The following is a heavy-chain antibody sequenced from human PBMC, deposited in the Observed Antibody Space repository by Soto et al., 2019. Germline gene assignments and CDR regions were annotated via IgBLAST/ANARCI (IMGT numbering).Heavy chain of an antibody. V-gene: IGHV1-3*05. CDR3: ARGPIAAADWFDP. Sequence: QVQLVQSGAEEKKPGASVKVSCKASGYTFTSYAMHWVRQAPGQRLEWMGWINAGNGNTKYSQKFQGRVTITRDTSASTAYMELSSLRSEDTAVYYCARGPIAAADWFDPWGQGTLVTVSS. D-gene: IGHD6-13*01. CDR1: GYTFTSYA. CDR2: INAGNGNT. J-gene: IGHJ5*02.